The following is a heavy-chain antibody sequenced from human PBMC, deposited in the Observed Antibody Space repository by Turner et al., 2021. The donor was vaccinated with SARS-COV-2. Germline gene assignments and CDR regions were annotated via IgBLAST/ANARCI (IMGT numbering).Heavy chain of an antibody. V-gene: IGHV4-39*01. Sequence: QLQMPESGPGLVKPSETLSLTCPVSGGSISSSSYYWGWIRQPPGKGLELIGSIYYSGSTYYNPSLKSRVTISVDTSKNQFSLRLSSVTAADTAVYYCARHSPELRGDYFDYWGQGTLVTVSS. CDR1: GGSISSSSYY. D-gene: IGHD1-26*01. CDR3: ARHSPELRGDYFDY. J-gene: IGHJ4*02. CDR2: IYYSGST.